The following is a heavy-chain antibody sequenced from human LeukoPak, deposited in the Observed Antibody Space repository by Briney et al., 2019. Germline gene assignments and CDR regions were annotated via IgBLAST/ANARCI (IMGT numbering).Heavy chain of an antibody. J-gene: IGHJ4*02. Sequence: SETLSLTCDVSGGSISRYYWSWIRQPPGKGLEWIGYIYYTGSTNYNPSLKSRVTISVDTPKNQFSLKLDSVTAADTAVYYCARTNPGGWYYFDYWGQGTLVTVSS. D-gene: IGHD6-19*01. CDR2: IYYTGST. CDR3: ARTNPGGWYYFDY. CDR1: GGSISRYY. V-gene: IGHV4-59*08.